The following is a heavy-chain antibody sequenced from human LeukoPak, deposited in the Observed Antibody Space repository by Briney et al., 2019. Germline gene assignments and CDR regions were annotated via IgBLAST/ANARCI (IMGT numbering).Heavy chain of an antibody. CDR1: GFTFSSYE. CDR2: ISSSGSTI. J-gene: IGHJ3*02. V-gene: IGHV3-48*03. CDR3: AREFYGDYNDAFDI. D-gene: IGHD4-17*01. Sequence: PGGSLRLSCAASGFTFSSYEMNWVRQAPGKGLEWVSYISSSGSTIYYADSVKGRFTISRDNAKNSLYLQMNSLRAEDTAVYYRAREFYGDYNDAFDIWGQGTMVTVSS.